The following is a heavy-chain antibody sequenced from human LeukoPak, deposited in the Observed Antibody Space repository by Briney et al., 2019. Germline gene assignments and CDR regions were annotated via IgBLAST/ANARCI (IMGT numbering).Heavy chain of an antibody. CDR2: ISHSDIV. CDR3: VSAPGDPGVLFDS. J-gene: IGHJ4*02. Sequence: SETLSLTCAVSGDSVSSPFWWNWVRQSPGKGLEWIGQISHSDIVIYNPSFMGRITMSIDRSKNQFSLQLTSVTAADTAVYYCVSAPGDPGVLFDSWGQGTLVTVSS. D-gene: IGHD2-21*01. V-gene: IGHV4-4*02. CDR1: GDSVSSPFW.